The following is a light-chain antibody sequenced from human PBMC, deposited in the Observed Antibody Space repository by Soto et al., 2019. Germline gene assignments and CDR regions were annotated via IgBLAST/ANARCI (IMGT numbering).Light chain of an antibody. J-gene: IGKJ1*01. V-gene: IGKV1-39*01. CDR1: RSISSN. CDR2: FTS. Sequence: DIQMTQSPSSLSASVGDRVTITCRASRSISSNVNWFQQKPGKAPKLLIYFTSSLQSGVPSRFSGSGSGTDFTLTISSLQPEDFATYYCQQSANTPLTFGQGTKVEI. CDR3: QQSANTPLT.